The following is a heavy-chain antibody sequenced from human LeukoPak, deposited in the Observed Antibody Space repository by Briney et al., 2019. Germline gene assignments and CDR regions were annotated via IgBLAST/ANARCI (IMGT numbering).Heavy chain of an antibody. D-gene: IGHD6-19*01. V-gene: IGHV3-23*01. Sequence: GSLDLSCAASGFTYSSCAMSWVRQAPGKGLDWVSTVRGSGGGTYYADSVKGRFTISRDNSKNTLYLQMNSLRAEDTAVYSCAKEPATRWLATFDYWGQGTLVTVSS. CDR3: AKEPATRWLATFDY. CDR1: GFTYSSCA. J-gene: IGHJ4*02. CDR2: VRGSGGGT.